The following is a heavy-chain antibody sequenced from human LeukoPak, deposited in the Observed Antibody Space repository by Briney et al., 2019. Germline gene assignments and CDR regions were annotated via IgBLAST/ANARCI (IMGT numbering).Heavy chain of an antibody. V-gene: IGHV4-61*02. J-gene: IGHJ4*02. Sequence: SETLSLTCTVSGASISTGSSYWSWIRQPAGEGLEWIGRIHNSGSTNYNPSLNSRVTISVDTSKNQVSLKLTSVTAADTAVYYCARQRRTGYYGSGSYNYWGQGTLVTVSS. D-gene: IGHD3-10*01. CDR3: ARQRRTGYYGSGSYNY. CDR1: GASISTGSSY. CDR2: IHNSGST.